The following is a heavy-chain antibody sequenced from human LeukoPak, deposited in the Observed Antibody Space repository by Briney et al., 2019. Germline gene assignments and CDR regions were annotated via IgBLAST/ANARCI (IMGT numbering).Heavy chain of an antibody. J-gene: IGHJ4*02. V-gene: IGHV4-39*07. Sequence: SETLSLTCTVSGGSISSSSYYWGWIRQPPGKGLEWIGEINHSGSTNYNPSLKSRVTISVDTSKNQFSLKLSSVTAADTAVYYCARGPVYDFWSGYYPADLDYWGQGTLVTVSS. CDR3: ARGPVYDFWSGYYPADLDY. CDR2: INHSGST. CDR1: GGSISSSSYY. D-gene: IGHD3-3*01.